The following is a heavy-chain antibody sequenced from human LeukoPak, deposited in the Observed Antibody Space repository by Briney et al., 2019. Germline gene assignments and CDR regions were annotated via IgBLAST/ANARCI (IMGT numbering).Heavy chain of an antibody. D-gene: IGHD3-3*01. V-gene: IGHV1-18*01. CDR1: EYTFTSYG. J-gene: IGHJ4*02. Sequence: PWASVKVSCTASEYTFTSYGISWVRQAPGQGLEWMGWISAYNGNTNYAQKLQGRVTMTTDTSTSTAYMELRSLRSDDTAVYYCARDPREYYDFWSGYYVVRNDYWGQGTLVTVSS. CDR3: ARDPREYYDFWSGYYVVRNDY. CDR2: ISAYNGNT.